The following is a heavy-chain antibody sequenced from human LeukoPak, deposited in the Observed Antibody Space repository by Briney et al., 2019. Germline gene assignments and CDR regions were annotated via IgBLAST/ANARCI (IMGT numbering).Heavy chain of an antibody. D-gene: IGHD5-24*01. Sequence: ASVKVSCKASGYTLTAYYMHWVRQAPGQGLGWMGWINPNTGGTNYAQKFRGRVTMTWDTSISTAYMELSGLRSDDTAVFYCASSDGYNKAGYYYYMDVWGKGATVTVSS. CDR1: GYTLTAYY. CDR3: ASSDGYNKAGYYYYMDV. V-gene: IGHV1-2*02. J-gene: IGHJ6*03. CDR2: INPNTGGT.